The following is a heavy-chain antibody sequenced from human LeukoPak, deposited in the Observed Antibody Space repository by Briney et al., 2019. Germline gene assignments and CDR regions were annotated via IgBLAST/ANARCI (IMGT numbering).Heavy chain of an antibody. CDR1: GGSFRDYY. CDR3: AKAPYLSSGS. Sequence: PSETLSLTCAIYGGSFRDYYWSWIRQPPGKGLEWIGEINHSGSTNYNPSLKSRVTISLDTSKNQFSLKLTSVTAADTAVYYCAKAPYLSSGSWGQGILVAVSS. V-gene: IGHV4-34*01. J-gene: IGHJ3*01. CDR2: INHSGST. D-gene: IGHD3-22*01.